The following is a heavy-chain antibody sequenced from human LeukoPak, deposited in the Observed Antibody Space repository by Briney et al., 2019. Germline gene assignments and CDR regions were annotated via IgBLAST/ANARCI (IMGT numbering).Heavy chain of an antibody. J-gene: IGHJ3*02. V-gene: IGHV1-2*02. CDR3: ARVRGFGNYVLGAFDI. CDR2: INPNSGGT. CDR1: GYTFTGYY. D-gene: IGHD4-11*01. Sequence: ASVKVSCKASGYTFTGYYMHWVRQAPGQGLEWMGWINPNSGGTNYAQKFQGRVTMTRDTSISTAYMELSRLRSDDTAVYYCARVRGFGNYVLGAFDIWGQGTMVTVSP.